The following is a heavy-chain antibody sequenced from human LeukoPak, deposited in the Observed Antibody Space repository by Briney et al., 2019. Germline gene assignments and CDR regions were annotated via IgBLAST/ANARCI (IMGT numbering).Heavy chain of an antibody. CDR3: AKPYDSSGYYYGIDY. Sequence: GGSLRLSCAASGFTFSGYAMSWVRQAPGKGLEWVSAISGSGGSTYYADSVKGRFTTSRDNSKNTLYLQMNSLRAEDTAVYYCAKPYDSSGYYYGIDYWGQGTLVTASS. V-gene: IGHV3-23*01. CDR2: ISGSGGST. J-gene: IGHJ4*02. D-gene: IGHD3-22*01. CDR1: GFTFSGYA.